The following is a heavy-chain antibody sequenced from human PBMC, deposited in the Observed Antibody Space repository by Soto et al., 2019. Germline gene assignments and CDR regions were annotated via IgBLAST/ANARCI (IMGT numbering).Heavy chain of an antibody. Sequence: GGSLRLSCEASGFTFSRSGMHWVRQAPGKGLEWVAVISYDGSNKYYTDSVKGRFTISRDNSKNTLYLQMNSLRAEDTAVYYCAKDLHRPGMNDYYGMDVWGQGTTVTVSS. CDR3: AKDLHRPGMNDYYGMDV. V-gene: IGHV3-30*18. CDR2: ISYDGSNK. D-gene: IGHD6-13*01. CDR1: GFTFSRSG. J-gene: IGHJ6*02.